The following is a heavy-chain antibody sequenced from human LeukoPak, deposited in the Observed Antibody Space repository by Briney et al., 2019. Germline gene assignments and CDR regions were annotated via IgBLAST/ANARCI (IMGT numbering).Heavy chain of an antibody. CDR3: ARAYSSSSGGVMDV. CDR1: GGTFSSYT. V-gene: IGHV1-69*02. D-gene: IGHD6-6*01. J-gene: IGHJ6*02. Sequence: SVKVSCKASGGTFSSYTISWVRQAPGQGLEWMGRIIPILGIANYAQKFQGRVTITADKSTSTAYIELSSLRSEDTAVYYCARAYSSSSGGVMDVWGQGTTVTVSS. CDR2: IIPILGIA.